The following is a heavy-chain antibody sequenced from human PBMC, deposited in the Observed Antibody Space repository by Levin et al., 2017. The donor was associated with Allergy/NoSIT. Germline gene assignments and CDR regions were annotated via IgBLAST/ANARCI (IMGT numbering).Heavy chain of an antibody. CDR2: ISYDGNNR. CDR1: GFSFNDSG. Sequence: GGSLRLSCAASGFSFNDSGVHWVRQAPGKGLEWLAVISYDGNNRYYADSVKGRFTISRDNSRNTLYLQMNGLRLEDTAVYFCAKTGLDYWGQGALVTVSS. V-gene: IGHV3-30*18. J-gene: IGHJ4*02. CDR3: AKTGLDY.